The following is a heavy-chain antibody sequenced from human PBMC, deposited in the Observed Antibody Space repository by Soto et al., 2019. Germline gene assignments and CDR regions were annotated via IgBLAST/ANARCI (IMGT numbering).Heavy chain of an antibody. J-gene: IGHJ6*03. D-gene: IGHD6-13*01. Sequence: EVQLVESGGGLVQPGGSLRLSCAATGFTFSSYDMHWVRQATGKGLEWVSAIGTAGDTYYPGSVKGRFTISRENAKNSLYLQMNSLRAGDTAVYYCASLGSSSWYKGSTNMDVWGKGTTVTVSS. CDR1: GFTFSSYD. CDR2: IGTAGDT. CDR3: ASLGSSSWYKGSTNMDV. V-gene: IGHV3-13*01.